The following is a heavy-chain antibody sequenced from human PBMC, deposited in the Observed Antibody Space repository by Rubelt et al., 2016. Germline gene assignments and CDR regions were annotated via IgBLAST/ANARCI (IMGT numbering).Heavy chain of an antibody. CDR1: GYSFSNFW. CDR2: IYPGDSDT. D-gene: IGHD4-23*01. J-gene: IGHJ3*02. CDR3: ARCKGVVTQTNAFDI. V-gene: IGHV5-51*01. Sequence: EVQLVQSGAEVKKPGESLKISCKSSGYSFSNFWIGWVRQMPGKGLEWLGVIYPGDSDTRYSPSFQGQVTISDDKSISTADLQWGSLMASDTARYYCARCKGVVTQTNAFDIWGQGTMVTVFS.